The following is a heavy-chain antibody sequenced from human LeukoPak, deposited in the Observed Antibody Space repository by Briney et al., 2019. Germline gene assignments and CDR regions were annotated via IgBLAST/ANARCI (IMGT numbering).Heavy chain of an antibody. CDR1: GGSISSYN. CDR3: ARGKSSSSIYYYYYYMDV. CDR2: IYISGSGST. V-gene: IGHV4-4*07. J-gene: IGHJ6*03. D-gene: IGHD6-6*01. Sequence: SETLSLTCTVSGGSISSYNWSWIRQPAGKGLEWIGRIYISGSGSTNYTPSLKSRVTMSVDTSKNQFSLKLSSVTAADTAVYYCARGKSSSSIYYYYYYMDVWGKGTTVTVSS.